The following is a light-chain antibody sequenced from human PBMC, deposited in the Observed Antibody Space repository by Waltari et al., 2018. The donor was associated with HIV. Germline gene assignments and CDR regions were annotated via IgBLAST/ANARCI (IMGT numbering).Light chain of an antibody. CDR1: RPNFGNRF. V-gene: IGLV1-51*01. CDR2: DHN. J-gene: IGLJ3*02. CDR3: GTWDSSLGAGV. Sequence: HSVLTQPPSVSAAPGQKLTISCYGTRPNFGNRFFSRYQHLPDAAPKLLIYDHNKRPSGISDRFSGSNSGTSATLAITGLQTGDEADYYCGTWDSSLGAGVFGGGTRLTVL.